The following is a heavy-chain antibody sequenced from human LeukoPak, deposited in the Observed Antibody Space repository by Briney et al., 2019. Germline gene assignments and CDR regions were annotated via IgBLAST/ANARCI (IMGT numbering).Heavy chain of an antibody. D-gene: IGHD3-16*01. CDR2: IDWDDDK. CDR3: ARIGGGNWFDP. Sequence: SGPTLVNPTQTLTLTCTFSGFSLSTSGMRVSWIRQPPGKALEWLARIDWDDDKFYSTSLKTRLTISKDTSKNQVVLKMTNMDPVDTATYYCARIGGGNWFDPWGQGTLVTVSS. CDR1: GFSLSTSGMR. J-gene: IGHJ5*02. V-gene: IGHV2-70*04.